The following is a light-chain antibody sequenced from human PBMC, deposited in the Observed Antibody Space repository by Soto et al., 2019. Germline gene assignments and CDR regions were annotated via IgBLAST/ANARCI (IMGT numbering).Light chain of an antibody. V-gene: IGKV1-5*03. CDR1: QTISSW. Sequence: DIQMTQSPSTLSGSVGDRVTITCRASQTISSWLAWYQQKPGKAPKLLIYKASTLKSGVPSRFSGRGSGTDFTFTISSLQPEDIATYYCQQLNSYPITFGQGTRLEIK. CDR3: QQLNSYPIT. J-gene: IGKJ5*01. CDR2: KAS.